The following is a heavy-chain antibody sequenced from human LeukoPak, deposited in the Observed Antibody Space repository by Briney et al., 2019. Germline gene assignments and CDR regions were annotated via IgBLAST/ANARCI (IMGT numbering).Heavy chain of an antibody. Sequence: GGSLRLSCAASGFTFSSYSMNWVRQAPGKGLEWVSYISSRSSTIYYADSVKGRFTISRDNAKNSLYLQMNSLRADDTAIYYCAGGQPKIGGGPTASDYWDQGTLVTVSS. J-gene: IGHJ4*02. V-gene: IGHV3-48*01. D-gene: IGHD1-1*01. CDR2: ISSRSSTI. CDR3: AGGQPKIGGGPTASDY. CDR1: GFTFSSYS.